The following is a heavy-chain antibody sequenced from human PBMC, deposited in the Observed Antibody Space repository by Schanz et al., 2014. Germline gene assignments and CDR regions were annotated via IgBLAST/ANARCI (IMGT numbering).Heavy chain of an antibody. J-gene: IGHJ4*02. D-gene: IGHD1-1*01. CDR1: GFIFSSYN. CDR2: LSSDSRHV. CDR3: ARDGIAATTDFEY. V-gene: IGHV3-21*06. Sequence: EVRLVESGGGLVQPGGSLRLSCVASGFIFSSYNMNWVRQSPGKGLEWVSFLSSDSRHVYYVESAKGRFTISRDNAKNSLYLQMDSLRGDDTAVYYCARDGIAATTDFEYWGQGVLVTVSS.